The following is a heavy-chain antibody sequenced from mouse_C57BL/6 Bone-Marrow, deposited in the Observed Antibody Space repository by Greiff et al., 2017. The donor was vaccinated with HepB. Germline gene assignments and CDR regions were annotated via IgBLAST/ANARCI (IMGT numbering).Heavy chain of an antibody. V-gene: IGHV14-4*01. J-gene: IGHJ3*01. D-gene: IGHD1-1*01. CDR2: IDPENGDT. CDR1: GFNIKDDY. Sequence: EVKVEESGAELVRPGASVKLSCTASGFNIKDDYMHWVKQRPEQGLEWIGWIDPENGDTEYASKFQGKATITADTSSNTAYLQLSSLTSEDTAVYYCTRGVVATRAWFAYWGQGTLVTVSA. CDR3: TRGVVATRAWFAY.